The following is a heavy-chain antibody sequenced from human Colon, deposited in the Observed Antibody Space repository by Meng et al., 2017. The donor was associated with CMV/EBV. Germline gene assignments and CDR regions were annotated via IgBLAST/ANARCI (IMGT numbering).Heavy chain of an antibody. Sequence: CKASGYTFTNYGISWVRQAPGQGLEWMGWISAYNGHTNYPQKFQGRVTMTTDTSTGTAYMEVRSLRSDDTAVYYCARVGGSGLNWLDPWSQGTLVTVSS. J-gene: IGHJ5*02. CDR1: GYTFTNYG. CDR3: ARVGGSGLNWLDP. CDR2: ISAYNGHT. D-gene: IGHD3-10*01. V-gene: IGHV1-18*01.